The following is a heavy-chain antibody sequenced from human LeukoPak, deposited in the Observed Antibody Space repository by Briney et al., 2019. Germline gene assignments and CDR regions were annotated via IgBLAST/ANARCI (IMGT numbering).Heavy chain of an antibody. CDR2: IYPNSGGT. J-gene: IGHJ4*02. Sequence: ASVKVSFKASGYTFTGYYMHWVRQAPGQGLEWMGWIYPNSGGTNYAQKFQGRVTMTRDTSISTAYMELSGLRSDDTAVYYCAGANWAAGDAFDYWGQGTLVTVSS. CDR3: AGANWAAGDAFDY. D-gene: IGHD7-27*01. CDR1: GYTFTGYY. V-gene: IGHV1-2*02.